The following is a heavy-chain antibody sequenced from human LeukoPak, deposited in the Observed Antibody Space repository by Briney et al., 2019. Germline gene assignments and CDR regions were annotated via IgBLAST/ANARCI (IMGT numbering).Heavy chain of an antibody. D-gene: IGHD3-22*01. J-gene: IGHJ3*02. CDR2: INWNGGST. CDR3: ARNGTHYYDSSGLDAFDI. V-gene: IGHV3-20*04. Sequence: GGSLRLSRAASGFMFDDYGMSWVRQVPGKGLEWVSGINWNGGSTGYADSVKGRFTISRDNAKNSLYLQMNSLRAEDTALYYCARNGTHYYDSSGLDAFDIWGQGTMVTVSS. CDR1: GFMFDDYG.